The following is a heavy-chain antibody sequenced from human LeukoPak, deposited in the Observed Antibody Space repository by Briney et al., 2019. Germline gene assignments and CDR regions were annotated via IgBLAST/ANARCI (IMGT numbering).Heavy chain of an antibody. Sequence: ASVKVSCKASGYTFTSYDINWVGQATGQGLEWMGWMNPNSGDTGYAQKFQDRVTMTRNTSISTAYMELSSLRSEDTAVYYCARGLHYYGSGSYRYYYYGMDVWGQGTTVTVSS. CDR1: GYTFTSYD. D-gene: IGHD3-10*01. V-gene: IGHV1-8*01. J-gene: IGHJ6*02. CDR3: ARGLHYYGSGSYRYYYYGMDV. CDR2: MNPNSGDT.